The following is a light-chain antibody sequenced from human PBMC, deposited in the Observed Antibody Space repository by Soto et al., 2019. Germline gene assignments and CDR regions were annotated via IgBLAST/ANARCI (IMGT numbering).Light chain of an antibody. V-gene: IGLV2-8*01. Sequence: QPVLTHPPSAYGSPGQSVTISCTATSSDVGGYYYVSWYQQHPGKAPKLMIYEVSKRPSGVPDRFSGSKSGNTASLTVSGLQVEDEADYYCSSYAGTNTPYVVGTGTKVTV. CDR1: SSDVGGYYY. CDR2: EVS. CDR3: SSYAGTNTPYV. J-gene: IGLJ1*01.